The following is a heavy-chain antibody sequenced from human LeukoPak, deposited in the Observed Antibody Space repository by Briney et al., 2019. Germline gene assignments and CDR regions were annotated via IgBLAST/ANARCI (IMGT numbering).Heavy chain of an antibody. CDR1: GFSFSRYS. V-gene: IGHV3-7*01. CDR3: ARKRYCSGGSCSYFDY. D-gene: IGHD2-15*01. Sequence: GGSLRLSCATAGFSFSRYSLIWVRQAPGKGLEWVASVKHDGGEKYYVDSVKGRFTISRDNAKNSLYLQMNSLRSEDTAVYYCARKRYCSGGSCSYFDYWGQGTLVTVSS. J-gene: IGHJ4*02. CDR2: VKHDGGEK.